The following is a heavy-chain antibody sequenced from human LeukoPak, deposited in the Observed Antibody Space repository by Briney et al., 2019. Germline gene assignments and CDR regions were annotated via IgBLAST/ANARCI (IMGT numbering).Heavy chain of an antibody. J-gene: IGHJ5*02. D-gene: IGHD2-2*02. Sequence: PGGSLKLSCAASGFTFSGSAIHWVRQASRKGLEWVGRIRSKANSYATAYAASVKGRFTISRDDSKNTAYLQMNSLKTEDTAVYYCTRFEIPAAISNWFDPWGQGTLVTVSS. V-gene: IGHV3-73*01. CDR3: TRFEIPAAISNWFDP. CDR2: IRSKANSYAT. CDR1: GFTFSGSA.